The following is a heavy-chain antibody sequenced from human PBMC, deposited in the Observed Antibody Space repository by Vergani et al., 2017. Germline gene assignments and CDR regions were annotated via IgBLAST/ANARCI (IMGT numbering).Heavy chain of an antibody. CDR1: GYSFTYYW. J-gene: IGHJ4*02. V-gene: IGHV5-51*01. D-gene: IGHD3-22*01. CDR3: SRLYGHDSSWSKYFDY. Sequence: EVQLVQSGAEVKKPGESLKISCQISGYSFTYYWICWVRQMPGKGLELMWIIHPADSDTRYSPSFQGQITISADKSIRSAYLQRSSLRASDSAMYYCSRLYGHDSSWSKYFDYWGQGTLVTVSS. CDR2: IHPADSDT.